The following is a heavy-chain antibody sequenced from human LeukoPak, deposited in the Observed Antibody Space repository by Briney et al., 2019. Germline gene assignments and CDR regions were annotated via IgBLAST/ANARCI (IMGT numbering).Heavy chain of an antibody. CDR1: GFTFSSDD. J-gene: IGHJ4*02. D-gene: IGHD3-22*01. Sequence: GGSLRLSCAESGFTFSSDDMHWIRQGPGKGLVWVSRINRDGSSTTYADSVKGRLTISRDNSKNMLYLQMNSLRAEDTAVYYCAKDPYSSGFYPPTVWGQGTLVTVSS. CDR3: AKDPYSSGFYPPTV. CDR2: INRDGSST. V-gene: IGHV3-74*01.